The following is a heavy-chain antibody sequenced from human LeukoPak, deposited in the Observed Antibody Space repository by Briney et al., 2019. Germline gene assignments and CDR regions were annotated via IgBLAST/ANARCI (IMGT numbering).Heavy chain of an antibody. D-gene: IGHD3-22*01. CDR1: GYTFTSYG. J-gene: IGHJ4*02. Sequence: ASVKVSCKASGYTFTSYGISWVRQAPGQGLEWMGWISAHNGNTNYAQKLQGRVTMTTDTSTSTAYMELRSLRSDDTAVYYCARDRRLRSYYDSSGYFPLVYWGQGTLVTVSS. CDR2: ISAHNGNT. CDR3: ARDRRLRSYYDSSGYFPLVY. V-gene: IGHV1-18*01.